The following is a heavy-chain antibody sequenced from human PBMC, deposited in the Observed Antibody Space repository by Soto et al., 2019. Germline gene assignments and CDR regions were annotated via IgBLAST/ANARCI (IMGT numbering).Heavy chain of an antibody. J-gene: IGHJ5*02. D-gene: IGHD3-10*02. CDR2: ISNSGDT. CDR1: GGSISTYY. V-gene: IGHV4-59*01. Sequence: SETLSLTCAVSGGSISTYYWSWIRQPPGKGLEWIGYISNSGDTNYNPSLKSRVTISEDTSKNQISLTLKSVTAADTAVYYCARELLFGNTLGWYYPSAQRTLVTVSS. CDR3: ARELLFGNTLGWYYP.